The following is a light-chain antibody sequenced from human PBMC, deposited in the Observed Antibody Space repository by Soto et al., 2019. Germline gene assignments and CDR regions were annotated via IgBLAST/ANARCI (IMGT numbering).Light chain of an antibody. CDR3: QQYNNWTSRT. CDR1: QSVSSN. CDR2: GAS. V-gene: IGKV3-15*01. Sequence: EMAQSGPTLTLSQGDRGPLAISASQSVSSNLAWYQQKPGQAPRLLIYGASTRATGIPARFSGSGSGTEFTLTISSLQSEDFAVYYCQQYNNWTSRTCGGGTKVDI. J-gene: IGKJ4*01.